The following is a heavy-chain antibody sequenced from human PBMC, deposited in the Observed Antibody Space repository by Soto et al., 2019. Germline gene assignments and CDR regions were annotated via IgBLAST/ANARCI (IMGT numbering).Heavy chain of an antibody. CDR2: FDPEDGET. CDR1: GYTLTELS. CDR3: ATSSRALAAAGMEYPYYYYGMDV. J-gene: IGHJ6*02. Sequence: GASVKVSCKVSGYTLTELSMQWVRQAPGKGLEWMGGFDPEDGETIYAQKFQGRVTMTEDTSTDTAYMELSSLRSEDTAVYYCATSSRALAAAGMEYPYYYYGMDVWGQGTTVTVSS. D-gene: IGHD6-13*01. V-gene: IGHV1-24*01.